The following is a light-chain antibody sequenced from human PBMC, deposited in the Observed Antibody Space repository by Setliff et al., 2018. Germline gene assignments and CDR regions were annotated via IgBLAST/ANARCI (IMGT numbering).Light chain of an antibody. CDR3: SSYTSTRTVI. V-gene: IGLV2-14*03. Sequence: QSALTQPASVSGSPGQSITISCTGTSSDVGAYNYVSWYQRHPGEVPKLLLYDVSNRPSGISNRFSGSKSGSTASLTITGLQAEDEADYFCSSYTSTRTVIFGGGTKVTV. J-gene: IGLJ2*01. CDR1: SSDVGAYNY. CDR2: DVS.